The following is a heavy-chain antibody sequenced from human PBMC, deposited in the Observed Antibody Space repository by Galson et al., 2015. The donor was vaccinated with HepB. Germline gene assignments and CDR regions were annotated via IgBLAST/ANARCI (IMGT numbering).Heavy chain of an antibody. V-gene: IGHV3-7*01. CDR1: GFSFRNYG. D-gene: IGHD6-13*01. CDR2: INQDGSEK. J-gene: IGHJ4*02. CDR3: ATTPRPATAY. Sequence: SLRLSCAASGFSFRNYGMNWVRQAPGKGLEWVATINQDGSEKYYVDSVKGRFTISRDNGKNSVYLQMNSLRAEDMAVYYGATTPRPATAYWGQGTLVTVSS.